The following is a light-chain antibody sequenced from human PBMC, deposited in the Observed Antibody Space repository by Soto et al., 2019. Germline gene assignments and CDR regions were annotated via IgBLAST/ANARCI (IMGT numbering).Light chain of an antibody. CDR3: QQYGSSPIT. V-gene: IGKV3-20*01. CDR2: GAS. J-gene: IGKJ5*01. CDR1: QSVSSR. Sequence: EIVLTQSPGTLSLSPGERATLSCRASQSVSSRLAGYQQKPGQAPRLLISGASSRATGIPDRFSGSGSATDFTLTIRRLEPEDLALYYCQQYGSSPITFGQGTRLEI.